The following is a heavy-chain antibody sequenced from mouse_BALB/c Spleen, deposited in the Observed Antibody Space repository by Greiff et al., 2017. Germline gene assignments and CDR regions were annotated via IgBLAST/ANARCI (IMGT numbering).Heavy chain of an antibody. CDR1: GFTFTSYV. V-gene: IGHV1-14*01. CDR2: INPYNDGT. CDR3: ARSRGAMDY. J-gene: IGHJ4*01. Sequence: VQLKESGPELVKPGASVKMSCKASGFTFTSYVMHWVKQKPGQGLEWIGYINPYNDGTKYNEKFKGKATLTSDKSSSTAYMELSSLTSEDSAVYYCARSRGAMDYWGQGTSVTVSS.